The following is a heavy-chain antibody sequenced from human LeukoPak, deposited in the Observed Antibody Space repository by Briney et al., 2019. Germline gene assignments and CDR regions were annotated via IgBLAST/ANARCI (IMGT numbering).Heavy chain of an antibody. Sequence: GGSLRLSCAASGFTFSTYAMTWVRQAPGKGLQWVSTISVSGENTYYADSVKGRFTVSRDISKSTLYLQMNSLRDEDTALYYCAKYGSGTYYNGLHWGQGTLVTVSS. CDR3: AKYGSGTYYNGLH. D-gene: IGHD3-10*01. J-gene: IGHJ4*02. CDR1: GFTFSTYA. CDR2: ISVSGENT. V-gene: IGHV3-23*01.